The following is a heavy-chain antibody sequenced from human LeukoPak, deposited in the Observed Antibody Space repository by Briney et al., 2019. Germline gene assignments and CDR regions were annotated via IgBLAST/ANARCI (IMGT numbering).Heavy chain of an antibody. J-gene: IGHJ4*02. V-gene: IGHV1-8*02. CDR3: ANPYYYDSSAFSD. CDR1: GGTFSSYA. Sequence: GASVKVSCKASGGTFSSYAISWVRQATGQGLEWMGWMNPNSGNTGYAQKFQGRVTMTRNTSISTAYMELSSLRSEDTAVYYCANPYYYDSSAFSDWGQGTLVTVSS. D-gene: IGHD3-22*01. CDR2: MNPNSGNT.